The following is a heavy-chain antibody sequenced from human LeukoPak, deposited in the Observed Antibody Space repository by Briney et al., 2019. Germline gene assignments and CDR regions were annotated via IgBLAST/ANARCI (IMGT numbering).Heavy chain of an antibody. CDR3: AELGITMIGGV. CDR2: ISISGSTI. D-gene: IGHD3-10*02. J-gene: IGHJ6*04. V-gene: IGHV3-48*03. Sequence: GALRLSCAASGFTFISYEMNWVRQAPGKGLEWVSYISISGSTIYYADSVKGRFTISRDNANNSLYLQMDSLRAEDTAVYYCAELGITMIGGVWGKGTTVTISS. CDR1: GFTFISYE.